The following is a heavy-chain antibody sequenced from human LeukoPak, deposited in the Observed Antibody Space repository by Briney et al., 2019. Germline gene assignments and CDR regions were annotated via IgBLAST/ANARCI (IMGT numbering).Heavy chain of an antibody. J-gene: IGHJ4*02. V-gene: IGHV3-15*01. CDR2: IKSKNHGGTT. CDR1: GFTFSNAW. Sequence: KAGGSLRLSCAASGFTFSNAWMSWVRQAPGKGLEWVGRIKSKNHGGTTDYAAPVKGRFTISRDDSKNTLFLQMNSLKTEDTAVYYCTTFNLESDGYDSRTPLDYWGQGTLVTVSS. CDR3: TTFNLESDGYDSRTPLDY. D-gene: IGHD5-12*01.